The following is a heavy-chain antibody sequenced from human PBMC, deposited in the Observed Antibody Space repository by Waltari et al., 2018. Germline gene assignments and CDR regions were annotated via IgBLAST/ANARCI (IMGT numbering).Heavy chain of an antibody. CDR2: IRSKAYGGTT. D-gene: IGHD3-22*01. Sequence: EVQLVESGGGLVQPGRSLRLSCTASGFTFGDYAMSWFRQAPGKGLGWVGFIRSKAYGGTTEYAASVKGRFTISRDDSKSIAYLQMNSLKTEDTAVYYCTSPVYYDSSGYYPVAFDIWGQGTMVTVSS. V-gene: IGHV3-49*03. J-gene: IGHJ3*02. CDR1: GFTFGDYA. CDR3: TSPVYYDSSGYYPVAFDI.